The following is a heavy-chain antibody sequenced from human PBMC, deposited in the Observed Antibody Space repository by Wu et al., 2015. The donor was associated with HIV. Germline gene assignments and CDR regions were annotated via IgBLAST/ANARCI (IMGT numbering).Heavy chain of an antibody. D-gene: IGHD1-1*01. Sequence: QVQLVQSEVEVKKPGASVKVSCKASGYTFTSHGISWVRQAPGQGLEWMGWISTYNGDTNYAQNFQGRLTLTTDSSTGTAYMDLRSLRSGTRSVYYCARNITIANYYYVHGRLGQRTTVTVSS. J-gene: IGHJ6*03. CDR2: ISTYNGDT. V-gene: IGHV1-18*04. CDR3: ARNITIANYYYVHGR. CDR1: GYTFTSHG.